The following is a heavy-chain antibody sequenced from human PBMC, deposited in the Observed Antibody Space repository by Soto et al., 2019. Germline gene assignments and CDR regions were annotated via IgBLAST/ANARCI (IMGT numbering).Heavy chain of an antibody. V-gene: IGHV4-31*03. J-gene: IGHJ4*02. Sequence: SETLSLTCTVSGGSISSGGYYWSWIRQHPGKGLEWIGYIYYSGSTYYNPSLKSRVTISVDTSKNQFSLKLSSVTAADTAVYYCARVGSEDSSGYYYFDYWGQGTLVTVSS. D-gene: IGHD3-22*01. CDR2: IYYSGST. CDR1: GGSISSGGYY. CDR3: ARVGSEDSSGYYYFDY.